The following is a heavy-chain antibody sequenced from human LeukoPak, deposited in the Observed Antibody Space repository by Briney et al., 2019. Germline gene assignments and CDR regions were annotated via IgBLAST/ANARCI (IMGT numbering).Heavy chain of an antibody. V-gene: IGHV3-23*01. CDR1: EFTLSSHA. J-gene: IGHJ3*02. Sequence: GGSLRLSCAASEFTLSSHAMSWVRQAPGKGLEWVSTITGSGGSTYYTDSVEGRFTISRDNSKNTLYLQMSTLRAEDTALYYCARGRYYSSGSPDAFDIWGQGTRVTVSS. D-gene: IGHD3-10*01. CDR2: ITGSGGST. CDR3: ARGRYYSSGSPDAFDI.